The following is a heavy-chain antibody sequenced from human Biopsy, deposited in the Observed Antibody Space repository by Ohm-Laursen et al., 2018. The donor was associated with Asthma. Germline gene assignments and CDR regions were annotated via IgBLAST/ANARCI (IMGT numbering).Heavy chain of an antibody. V-gene: IGHV1-18*01. CDR2: ISVYNGNT. Sequence: SVKISCKTSGYTFNSAGITWVRQAPGQGLEWMGWISVYNGNTKVAQKLQDRVTMITGTSTSTAYMELRSLRSDDTAVYFCARAVDYSHYYGIDVWGQGTTVTVS. CDR3: ARAVDYSHYYGIDV. J-gene: IGHJ6*02. D-gene: IGHD3-10*01. CDR1: GYTFNSAG.